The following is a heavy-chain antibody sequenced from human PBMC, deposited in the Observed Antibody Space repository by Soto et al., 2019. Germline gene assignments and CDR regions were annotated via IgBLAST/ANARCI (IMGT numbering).Heavy chain of an antibody. Sequence: GGFLRLSCAASGFTFSSYGMHWVRQAPGKGLEWVAVILYDGSKKYYADSMKGRFTISRDNSKNTLYLQMDSLRAEDTAVYYCAKDRGALRWSEEHYYFDYWGQGALVTVSS. J-gene: IGHJ4*02. CDR3: AKDRGALRWSEEHYYFDY. CDR2: ILYDGSKK. V-gene: IGHV3-30*18. D-gene: IGHD4-17*01. CDR1: GFTFSSYG.